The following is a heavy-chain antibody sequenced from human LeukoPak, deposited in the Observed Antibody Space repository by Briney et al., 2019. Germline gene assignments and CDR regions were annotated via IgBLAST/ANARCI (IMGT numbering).Heavy chain of an antibody. V-gene: IGHV4-4*02. J-gene: IGHJ4*02. Sequence: SGTLSLTCAVSGGSISSSNWWSWVRQPPGKGLEWIGEINHSGSTNYNPSLKSRVTISVDTSKNQFSLKLSSVTAADTAVYYCASFLGLVNYYFDYWGQGTLVTVSS. CDR1: GGSISSSNW. CDR2: INHSGST. CDR3: ASFLGLVNYYFDY. D-gene: IGHD6-19*01.